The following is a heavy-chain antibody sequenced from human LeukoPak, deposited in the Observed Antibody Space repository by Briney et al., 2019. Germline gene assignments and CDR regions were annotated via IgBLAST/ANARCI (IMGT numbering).Heavy chain of an antibody. J-gene: IGHJ3*02. CDR2: INHSGST. CDR1: GGSFSGYY. Sequence: MASETLSLTCAVYGGSFSGYYWSWIRQPPGKGLEWIGEINHSGSTNYNPSLKSRVTISVDTSKNQFSLKLSSVTAADTAVYYCARTLYYYDSSGPPDAFDIWGQGTMVTVSS. V-gene: IGHV4-34*09. CDR3: ARTLYYYDSSGPPDAFDI. D-gene: IGHD3-22*01.